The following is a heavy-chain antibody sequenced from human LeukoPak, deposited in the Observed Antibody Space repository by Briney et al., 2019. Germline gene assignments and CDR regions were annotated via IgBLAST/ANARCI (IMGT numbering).Heavy chain of an antibody. J-gene: IGHJ6*03. Sequence: SETLSLTCAVYGGSFSGYYWSWIRQPPGKGLEWIGEINHSGSTNYNPSLKSRVTLSVDTSKNQFSLKLSSVTAADTAVYYCARGGGYCSSTSCYRPSYYMDVWGKGTTVTVSS. CDR2: INHSGST. CDR3: ARGGGYCSSTSCYRPSYYMDV. CDR1: GGSFSGYY. D-gene: IGHD2-2*02. V-gene: IGHV4-34*01.